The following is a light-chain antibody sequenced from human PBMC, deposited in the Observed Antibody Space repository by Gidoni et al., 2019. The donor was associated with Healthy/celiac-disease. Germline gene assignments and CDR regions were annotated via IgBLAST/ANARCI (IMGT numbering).Light chain of an antibody. J-gene: IGKJ2*01. CDR2: KAS. CDR1: QSISSW. CDR3: QQYNSYRYT. Sequence: DIQMTQSPSTLSAPVGDRVTITCRASQSISSWLAWYQQKPGKAPKLLIYKASSLESGVPSRLSGRGSGTEFTLTISSLQPGDFATYYCQQYNSYRYTFXQXTKLEIK. V-gene: IGKV1-5*03.